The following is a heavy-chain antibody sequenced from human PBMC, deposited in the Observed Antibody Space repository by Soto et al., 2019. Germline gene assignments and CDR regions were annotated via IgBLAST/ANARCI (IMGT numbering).Heavy chain of an antibody. CDR2: INLDSGGA. CDR3: ARDVGGSSSYLGY. Sequence: SVKVSCKASGYTFTGYYIHWVRQAPGQGLEWMGWINLDSGGATYEQKFQGRVTMTRDTSIRTAKMELNRLRSDDTATYYCARDVGGSSSYLGYWGQGTLVTVSS. V-gene: IGHV1-2*02. J-gene: IGHJ4*02. CDR1: GYTFTGYY. D-gene: IGHD6-6*01.